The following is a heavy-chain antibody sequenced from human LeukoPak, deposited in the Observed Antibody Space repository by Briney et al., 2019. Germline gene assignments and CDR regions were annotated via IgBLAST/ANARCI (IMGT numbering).Heavy chain of an antibody. J-gene: IGHJ4*02. CDR2: ISAYNGNT. V-gene: IGHV1-18*01. CDR1: GYTFTSYG. CDR3: ARPAAAVNYFDY. D-gene: IGHD6-13*01. Sequence: ASVKVSCKASGYTFTSYGISWVRQAPGQGLEWMGWISAYNGNTSYAQKLQGRVTMTTDTSTSTAYMELRSLRSDDTAVYYCARPAAAVNYFDYWGQGTLVTVSS.